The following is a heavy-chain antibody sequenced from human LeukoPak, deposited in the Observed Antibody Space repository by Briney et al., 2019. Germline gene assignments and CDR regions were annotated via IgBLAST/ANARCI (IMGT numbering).Heavy chain of an antibody. CDR1: EYTFTGYY. Sequence: ASVKVSCKASEYTFTGYYMNWVRQAPGQGLEWMGWINPNSGGTNYAQKFQDRVTMTRDTSISTAYMELGRLRSDDTAVYYCARAEYYYDSSGLKGLPFDYWGQGTLVTVSS. V-gene: IGHV1-2*02. J-gene: IGHJ4*02. D-gene: IGHD3-22*01. CDR2: INPNSGGT. CDR3: ARAEYYYDSSGLKGLPFDY.